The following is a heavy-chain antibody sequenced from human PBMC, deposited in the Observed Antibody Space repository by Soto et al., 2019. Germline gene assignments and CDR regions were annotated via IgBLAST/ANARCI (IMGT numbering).Heavy chain of an antibody. J-gene: IGHJ4*02. CDR3: AKDVL. D-gene: IGHD2-15*01. Sequence: EVHLLESGGGLVQPGGSLRLSCGASGFSFSTSAMTWVRQAPGKGLEWVSAISGSGASTYYADSVKGRFTISRDNSKNTLYLQMKSVRAEDTAVYYCAKDVLGGQGTLVIVSS. V-gene: IGHV3-23*01. CDR1: GFSFSTSA. CDR2: ISGSGAST.